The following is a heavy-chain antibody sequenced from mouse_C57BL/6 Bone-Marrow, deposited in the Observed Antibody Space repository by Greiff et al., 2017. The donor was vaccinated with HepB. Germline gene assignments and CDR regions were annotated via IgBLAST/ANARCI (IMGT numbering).Heavy chain of an antibody. CDR2: IYPGDGDT. J-gene: IGHJ3*01. V-gene: IGHV1-82*01. Sequence: QVQLKESGPELVKPGASVKISCKASGYAFSSSWMNWVKQRPGKGLEWIGRIYPGDGDTNYNGKFKGKATLTADKSSSTAYMQLSILTSEDSAVYFGARRSSRAWFAYWGQGTLVTVSA. CDR1: GYAFSSSW. CDR3: ARRSSRAWFAY.